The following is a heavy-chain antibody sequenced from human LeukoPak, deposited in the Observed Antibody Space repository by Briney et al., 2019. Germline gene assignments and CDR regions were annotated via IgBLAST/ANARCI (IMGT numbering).Heavy chain of an antibody. Sequence: MASETLSLTCTVSGGSISSYYWSWIRQPPGKGLEWIGYIYYSGSTNYNPSLKSRVTISVDTSKNQFSLKLSSVTAADTAVYYCARDMGFAPYGDYAWFDPWGQGTLVTVSS. CDR1: GGSISSYY. CDR2: IYYSGST. V-gene: IGHV4-59*01. J-gene: IGHJ5*02. D-gene: IGHD4-17*01. CDR3: ARDMGFAPYGDYAWFDP.